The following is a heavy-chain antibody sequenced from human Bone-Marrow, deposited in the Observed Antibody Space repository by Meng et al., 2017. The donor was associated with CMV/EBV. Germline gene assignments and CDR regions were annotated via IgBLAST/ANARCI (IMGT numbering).Heavy chain of an antibody. CDR3: TRDPEPNYDFWSGSYYYYGMDV. Sequence: GGSLRLSCAASGFTFGDYAMSWVRQAPGKGLEWVGFIRSKAYGGTTEYAASVKGRFTISRDDSKSIAYLQMNSLKTEDTAVYYCTRDPEPNYDFWSGSYYYYGMDVWGQGTTVTVYS. CDR2: IRSKAYGGTT. D-gene: IGHD3-3*01. V-gene: IGHV3-49*04. CDR1: GFTFGDYA. J-gene: IGHJ6*02.